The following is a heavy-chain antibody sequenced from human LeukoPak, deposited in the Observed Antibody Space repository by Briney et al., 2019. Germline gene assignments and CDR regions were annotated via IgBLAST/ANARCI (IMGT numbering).Heavy chain of an antibody. CDR2: IYYSGST. V-gene: IGHV4-59*01. J-gene: IGHJ4*02. CDR3: ARVVGRDGYNCPQD. Sequence: SEALSLTCTVSGGSICSYYWSGVRQPPGKGLEWIGYIYYSGSTNYNPSLKSRVTISVDTSKNQFSLKLSSVTAADTAVYYCARVVGRDGYNCPQDWGQGTLVTVSS. CDR1: GGSICSYY. D-gene: IGHD5-24*01.